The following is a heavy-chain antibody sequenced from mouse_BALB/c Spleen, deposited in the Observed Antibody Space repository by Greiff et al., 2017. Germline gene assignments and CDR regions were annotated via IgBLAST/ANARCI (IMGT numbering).Heavy chain of an antibody. Sequence: EVKLMESGGGLVKPGGSLKLSCAASGFTFSSYAMSWVRQSPEKRLEWVAEISSGGSYTYYPDTVTGRFTISRDNAKNTLYLEMSSLRSEDTAMYYCARDRGGSSDYWGQGTTLTVSS. V-gene: IGHV5-9-4*01. D-gene: IGHD1-1*02. CDR1: GFTFSSYA. J-gene: IGHJ2*01. CDR2: ISSGGSYT. CDR3: ARDRGGSSDY.